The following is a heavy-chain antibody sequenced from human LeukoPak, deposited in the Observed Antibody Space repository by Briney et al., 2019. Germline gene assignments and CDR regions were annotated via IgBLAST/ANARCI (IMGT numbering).Heavy chain of an antibody. D-gene: IGHD3-10*01. J-gene: IGHJ4*02. V-gene: IGHV1-46*01. CDR1: GYTFTSYY. Sequence: GASVKVSCKASGYTFTSYYMHWVRQAPGQGLEWMGIINPSGGSTSYAQKFQGRVTMTRDTSTSTVYMELSSLRSEDTAVYYCARIWGGYGSGSLDFDYWGQGTLVTVSS. CDR2: INPSGGST. CDR3: ARIWGGYGSGSLDFDY.